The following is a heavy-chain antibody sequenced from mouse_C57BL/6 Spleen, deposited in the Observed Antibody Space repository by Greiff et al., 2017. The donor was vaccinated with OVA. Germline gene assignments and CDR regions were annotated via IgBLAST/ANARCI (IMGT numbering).Heavy chain of an antibody. CDR2: IYPSDSET. V-gene: IGHV1-61*01. Sequence: QVQLQQSGAELARPGSSVKLSCKASGYTFTSYWMDWVKQRPGQGLEWIGNIYPSDSETHYNQKFKDKATLTVDKSSSTAYMQLSSLTSEDSAVYYCARGGYDYDGEFAYWGKGTLVTVSA. D-gene: IGHD2-4*01. CDR1: GYTFTSYW. CDR3: ARGGYDYDGEFAY. J-gene: IGHJ3*01.